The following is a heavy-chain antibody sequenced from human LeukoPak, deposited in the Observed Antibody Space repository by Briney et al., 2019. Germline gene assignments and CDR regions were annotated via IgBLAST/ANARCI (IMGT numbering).Heavy chain of an antibody. V-gene: IGHV6-1*01. CDR1: GDSVSDNSAA. Sequence: SQTLSLNCAISGDSVSDNSAAWNWIRQSPSRGLEWLGRTYYRSKWYNDYAVSVKSRLTINPDTSKNQFSLQLNSVTPEDTAVYYCARSRYCSGGSCLAQYFQHWGQGTLVTVPS. D-gene: IGHD2-15*01. J-gene: IGHJ1*01. CDR3: ARSRYCSGGSCLAQYFQH. CDR2: TYYRSKWYN.